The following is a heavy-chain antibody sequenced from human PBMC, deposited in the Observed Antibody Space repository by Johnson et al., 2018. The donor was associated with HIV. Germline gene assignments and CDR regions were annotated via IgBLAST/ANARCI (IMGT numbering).Heavy chain of an antibody. CDR2: ISSGDRA. CDR3: ARMTTTVSHHDAFDI. CDR1: GFTVSSNY. J-gene: IGHJ3*02. Sequence: VQLVESGGGLVQPGGSLRLSCAASGFTVSSNYMSWVRQAPAKGLEWVSVISSGDRAFYGDSVKGRFTISRDNSKNTLYLQMNSLRAEDTAVYYCARMTTTVSHHDAFDIRGQGTMVTVSS. V-gene: IGHV3-66*01. D-gene: IGHD4-17*01.